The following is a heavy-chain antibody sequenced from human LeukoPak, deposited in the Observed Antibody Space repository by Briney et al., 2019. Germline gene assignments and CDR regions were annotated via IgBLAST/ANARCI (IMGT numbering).Heavy chain of an antibody. CDR2: ISASGGST. V-gene: IGHV3-23*01. Sequence: GGSLRLSCAASGFTFSSYAMSWVRQAPGKGLEWVSAISASGGSTYYADSVKGRFAISRDNSQNTLYLQVNSLRAEDTAVYYCAKGLVPAAIRVVDYWGQGTLVTVSS. CDR3: AKGLVPAAIRVVDY. D-gene: IGHD2-2*01. CDR1: GFTFSSYA. J-gene: IGHJ4*02.